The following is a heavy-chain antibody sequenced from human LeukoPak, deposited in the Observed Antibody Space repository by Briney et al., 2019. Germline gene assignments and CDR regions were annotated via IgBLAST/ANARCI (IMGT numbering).Heavy chain of an antibody. J-gene: IGHJ4*02. Sequence: GGSLRLSCAASGFTFSSYNMNWVRQAPGKGLEWVSSISSTSSNIYYADSLKGRFTISRDNAKQSLYLQMNSLRVDDTAVYYCVGDLLIGGGSWSVPSLDSWGQGTLVTASS. CDR2: ISSTSSNI. V-gene: IGHV3-21*01. D-gene: IGHD1-14*01. CDR1: GFTFSSYN. CDR3: VGDLLIGGGSWSVPSLDS.